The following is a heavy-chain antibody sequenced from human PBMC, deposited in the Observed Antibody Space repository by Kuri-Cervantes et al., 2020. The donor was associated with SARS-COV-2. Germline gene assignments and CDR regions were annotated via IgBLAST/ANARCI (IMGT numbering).Heavy chain of an antibody. CDR2: IITIFGTA. CDR3: ARFSRQGVRATTKVNYDYYCMDA. Sequence: SLTLSCMASGGTFSSYAISCVRQAPGQGLGWMGGIITIFGTANYAQKFQGRVTINADESTNTAYMGLSSLRSEDTSVYYCARFSRQGVRATTKVNYDYYCMDAWGKGTTVTVSS. J-gene: IGHJ6*03. V-gene: IGHV1-69*13. CDR1: GGTFSSYA. D-gene: IGHD1-26*01.